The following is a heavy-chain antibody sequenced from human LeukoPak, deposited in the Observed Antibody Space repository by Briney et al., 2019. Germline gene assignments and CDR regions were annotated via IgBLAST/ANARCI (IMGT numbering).Heavy chain of an antibody. D-gene: IGHD6-13*01. CDR1: GGSISSSSYY. CDR3: ARVRPAAAGRFDP. V-gene: IGHV4-39*07. CDR2: IYYSGST. J-gene: IGHJ5*02. Sequence: PSETPSLTCTVSGGSISSSSYYWGWIRQPPGKGLEWIGSIYYSGSTYYNPSLKSRVTISVDTSKNQFSLKLSSVTAADTAVYYCARVRPAAAGRFDPWGQGTLVTVSS.